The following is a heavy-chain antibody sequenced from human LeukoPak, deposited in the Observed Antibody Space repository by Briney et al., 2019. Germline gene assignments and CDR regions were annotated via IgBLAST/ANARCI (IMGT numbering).Heavy chain of an antibody. J-gene: IGHJ5*02. D-gene: IGHD3-3*01. CDR2: INHSGST. V-gene: IGHV4-34*01. Sequence: GSLRLSCAASGFTFSSYWMNWARQPPGKGLEWIGEINHSGSTNYNPSLKSRVTISVDTSKNQFSLKLSSVTAADTAVYYCARGPTIFGVVKKFDPWGQGTLVTVSS. CDR1: GFTFSSYW. CDR3: ARGPTIFGVVKKFDP.